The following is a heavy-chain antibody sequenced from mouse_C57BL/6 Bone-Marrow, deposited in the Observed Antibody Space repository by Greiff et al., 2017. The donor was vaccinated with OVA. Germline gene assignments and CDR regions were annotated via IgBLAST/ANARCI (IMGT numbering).Heavy chain of an antibody. CDR2: IYPGSGST. V-gene: IGHV1-55*01. Sequence: VQLQQPGAELVKPGASVKMSCKASGYTFTSYWITWVKQRPGQGLEWIGDIYPGSGSTNYNEKFKSKATLTVDTSSSTAYMQLRSLTSEDSAVYYWSRLRSGDWYFDVWGAGTTVTVSS. D-gene: IGHD1-2*01. J-gene: IGHJ1*01. CDR3: SRLRSGDWYFDV. CDR1: GYTFTSYW.